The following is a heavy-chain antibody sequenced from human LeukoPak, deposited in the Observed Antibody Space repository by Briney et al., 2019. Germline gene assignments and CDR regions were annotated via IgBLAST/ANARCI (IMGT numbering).Heavy chain of an antibody. J-gene: IGHJ4*02. CDR2: IYYSGST. Sequence: PSETLSLTCTVSGGSISSYYWSWIRQPPGKGLEWIGYIYYSGSTNYNPSLKSRVTISVDTSKNQFSLKLSSVTAADTAVYYCAGGIYCSGGSCYGFEFDYWGQGTLVTVSS. V-gene: IGHV4-59*01. CDR1: GGSISSYY. D-gene: IGHD2-15*01. CDR3: AGGIYCSGGSCYGFEFDY.